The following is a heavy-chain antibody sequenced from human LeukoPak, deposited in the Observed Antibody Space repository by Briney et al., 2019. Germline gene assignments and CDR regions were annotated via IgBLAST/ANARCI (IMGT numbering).Heavy chain of an antibody. CDR3: ARSLSPYYDVTSAYWVWGY. J-gene: IGHJ4*02. CDR1: GESFSGYY. CDR2: ISQSGDT. V-gene: IGHV4-34*01. D-gene: IGHD3-16*01. Sequence: SETLSLTCAVSGESFSGYYWSWLRQPPGKGLEWIGEISQSGDTNYNPSFESRVSMSVDASKKQFSLQVKSVTAADGAVYYCARSLSPYYDVTSAYWVWGYWGQGTLVSISS.